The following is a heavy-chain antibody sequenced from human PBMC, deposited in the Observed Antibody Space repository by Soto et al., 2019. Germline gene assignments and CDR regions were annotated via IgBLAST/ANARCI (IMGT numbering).Heavy chain of an antibody. D-gene: IGHD2-2*01. J-gene: IGHJ5*02. CDR3: ARRYCSSTSCYRGWFDP. CDR1: GGTFSSYA. Sequence: QVQLVQSGAEVKKPGSSVKVSCKASGGTFSSYAISWVRQAPGQGLEWMGGIIPIFGTANYAQKFQGRVTITADESTSTAYMGLSSLRSEDTAVYYCARRYCSSTSCYRGWFDPWGQGTLVTVSS. CDR2: IIPIFGTA. V-gene: IGHV1-69*01.